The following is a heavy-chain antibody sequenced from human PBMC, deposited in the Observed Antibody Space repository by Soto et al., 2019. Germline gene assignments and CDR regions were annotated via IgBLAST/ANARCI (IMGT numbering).Heavy chain of an antibody. V-gene: IGHV5-51*01. Sequence: GEFLESSCKGSGYSLTSYWIGWVRQMPGEGLGWMGTMYPGDSDSRYSPSFQGQVTISPDKSISTAYLQWSSLQASDTALYYEARHSIPSRNPNENYYYGMYVWGQGTTVTVSS. CDR1: GYSLTSYW. D-gene: IGHD2-8*01. CDR3: ARHSIPSRNPNENYYYGMYV. CDR2: MYPGDSDS. J-gene: IGHJ6*02.